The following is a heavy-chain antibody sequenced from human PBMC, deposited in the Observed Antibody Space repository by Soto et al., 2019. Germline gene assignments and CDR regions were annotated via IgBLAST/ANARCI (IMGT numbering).Heavy chain of an antibody. D-gene: IGHD2-15*01. V-gene: IGHV4-31*03. Sequence: PSETLSLTCTVSGGAITSGGYYWSWIRQLPGKGLEWIGHIYYSESTYYNPSLKSRVSISLDTSKNQFSLKLSFVTAADTAMYYCARTKCSGGSCYSWSLDYWGQGTPVTXS. J-gene: IGHJ4*02. CDR3: ARTKCSGGSCYSWSLDY. CDR1: GGAITSGGYY. CDR2: IYYSEST.